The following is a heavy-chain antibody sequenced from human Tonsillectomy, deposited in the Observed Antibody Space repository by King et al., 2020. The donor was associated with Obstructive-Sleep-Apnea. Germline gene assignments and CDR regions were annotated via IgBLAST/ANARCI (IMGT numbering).Heavy chain of an antibody. D-gene: IGHD5-12*01. CDR3: ARHRGVEDYGGYGDYFDY. J-gene: IGHJ4*02. V-gene: IGHV4-59*08. CDR1: GGSINNYY. CDR2: MYYSGNT. Sequence: VQLQESGPGLVKPSETLSLTCSVSGGSINNYYWSWIRQPPGKGLEWIGYMYYSGNTNFNPSLKSRVTISADTSKIQFSLGLGSVTAADTAVYYCARHRGVEDYGGYGDYFDYWGQGALVTVSS.